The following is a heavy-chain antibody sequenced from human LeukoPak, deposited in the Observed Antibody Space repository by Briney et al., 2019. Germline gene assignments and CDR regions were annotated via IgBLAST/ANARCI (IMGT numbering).Heavy chain of an antibody. D-gene: IGHD3-22*01. Sequence: GASVKVSCKASGYTFTSYGISWVRQAPGQGLEWMGWISAYNGNTNYAQKLQGRVTMTTDTSTSTAYMELRSLRSDDTAVYYCARVPPGSSGYYYAHDAFDIWGQGTMVTVSS. CDR1: GYTFTSYG. J-gene: IGHJ3*02. V-gene: IGHV1-18*01. CDR2: ISAYNGNT. CDR3: ARVPPGSSGYYYAHDAFDI.